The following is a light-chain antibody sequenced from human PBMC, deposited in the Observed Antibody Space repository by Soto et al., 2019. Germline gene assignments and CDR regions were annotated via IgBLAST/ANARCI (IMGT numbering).Light chain of an antibody. Sequence: QSALTQPASVSGSPGQSITISCTGTSSDVGGYNYVSWYQQHPGKAPKLMIYDVSNRPSGVSNRFSGSKSGNTASLTISGLQAEDEDDYYCSSYTSSSHVFGTGTQVTV. J-gene: IGLJ1*01. CDR1: SSDVGGYNY. V-gene: IGLV2-14*01. CDR2: DVS. CDR3: SSYTSSSHV.